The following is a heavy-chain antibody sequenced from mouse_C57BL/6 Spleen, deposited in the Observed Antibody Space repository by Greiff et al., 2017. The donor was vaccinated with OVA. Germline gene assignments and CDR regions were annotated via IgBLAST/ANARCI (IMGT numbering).Heavy chain of an antibody. D-gene: IGHD1-1*01. CDR3: ARDYGSRTGFAY. Sequence: VQLQQPGAELVMPGASVKLSCKASGYTFTSYWMHWVKQRPGQGLEWIGEIDPSDSYTNYNQKFKGKSTLTVDKSSSTAYMQLSSLTSEDSAVYYCARDYGSRTGFAYGGQGTLVTVSA. CDR1: GYTFTSYW. CDR2: IDPSDSYT. J-gene: IGHJ3*01. V-gene: IGHV1-69*01.